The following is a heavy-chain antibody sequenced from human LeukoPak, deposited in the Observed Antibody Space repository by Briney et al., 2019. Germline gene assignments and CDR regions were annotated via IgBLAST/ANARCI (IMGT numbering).Heavy chain of an antibody. J-gene: IGHJ3*02. CDR3: ARVRLGWNGGYAFDI. CDR1: GGSISSYY. V-gene: IGHV4-34*01. D-gene: IGHD1-1*01. CDR2: INHSGST. Sequence: ETLSLTCTVSGGSISSYYWSWIRQPPGKGLEWIGEINHSGSTNYNPSLKSRVTISVDTSKNQFSLKLSSVTAADTAVYYCARVRLGWNGGYAFDIWGQGTMVTVSS.